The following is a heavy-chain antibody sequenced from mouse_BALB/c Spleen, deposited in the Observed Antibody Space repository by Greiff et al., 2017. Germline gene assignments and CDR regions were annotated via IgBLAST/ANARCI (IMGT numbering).Heavy chain of an antibody. CDR1: GYTFTSYW. CDR2: INPSTGYT. CDR3: ARRVLRYYAMDY. V-gene: IGHV1-7*01. J-gene: IGHJ4*01. Sequence: VKLMESGAELAKPGASVKMSCKASGYTFTSYWMHWVKQRPGQGLEWIGYINPSTGYTEYNQKFKDKATLTADKSSSTAYMQLSSLTSEDSAVYYCARRVLRYYAMDYWGQGTSVTVSS.